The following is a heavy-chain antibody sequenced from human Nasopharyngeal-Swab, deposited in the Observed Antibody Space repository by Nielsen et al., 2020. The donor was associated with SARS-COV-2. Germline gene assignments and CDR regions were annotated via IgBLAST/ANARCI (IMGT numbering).Heavy chain of an antibody. J-gene: IGHJ3*02. CDR3: AKDKGRGISPVEGSLDI. CDR2: IIWNGDSR. Sequence: GGSLRLSYAASGFTFDDHAMHWVRQAPGKGLEWVSGIIWNGDSRGYADSVKGRFTISRDSAKKSLYLQMNSLRPDDTALYYCAKDKGRGISPVEGSLDIWGQGTMVTVSS. V-gene: IGHV3-9*01. D-gene: IGHD4-23*01. CDR1: GFTFDDHA.